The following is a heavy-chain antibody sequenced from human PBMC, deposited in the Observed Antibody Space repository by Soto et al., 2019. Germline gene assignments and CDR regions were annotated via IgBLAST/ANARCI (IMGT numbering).Heavy chain of an antibody. CDR1: GFTFSSYG. J-gene: IGHJ4*02. Sequence: GGSLRLSCAASGFTFSSYGMHWVRQAPGKGLEWVAVIWYDGSNKYYADSVKGRFTISRDNSKNTLYLQMNSLRAEDTAVYYCARGEGTVTRNFDYWGQGTLVTVSS. V-gene: IGHV3-33*01. CDR2: IWYDGSNK. CDR3: ARGEGTVTRNFDY. D-gene: IGHD4-17*01.